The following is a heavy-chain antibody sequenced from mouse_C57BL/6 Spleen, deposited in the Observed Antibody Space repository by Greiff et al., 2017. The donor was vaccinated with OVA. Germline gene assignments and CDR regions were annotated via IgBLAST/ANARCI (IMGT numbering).Heavy chain of an antibody. Sequence: VQLQQSGPELVKPGASVKISCKASGYAFSSSWMNWVKQRPGKGLEWIGRIYPGDGDTNYNGKFKGKATLTADKSSSTAYMQLSSLTSEDSAVYFCARGDGNVFDYWGQGTTLTVSS. V-gene: IGHV1-82*01. CDR2: IYPGDGDT. CDR3: ARGDGNVFDY. CDR1: GYAFSSSW. J-gene: IGHJ2*01. D-gene: IGHD2-1*01.